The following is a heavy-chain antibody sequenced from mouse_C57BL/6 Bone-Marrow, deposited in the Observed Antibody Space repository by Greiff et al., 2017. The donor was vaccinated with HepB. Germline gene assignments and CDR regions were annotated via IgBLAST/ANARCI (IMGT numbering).Heavy chain of an antibody. CDR1: GYTFTSYW. V-gene: IGHV1-55*01. J-gene: IGHJ4*01. Sequence: VQLQQPGAELVKPGASVKMSCKASGYTFTSYWITWVKQRPGQGLEWIGDIYPGSGSTNYNEKFKNKATLTVDTSSSTAYMQLSSLTSEDSAVYYCARPYYYGSSLPYAMDYWGQGTSVTVSS. CDR2: IYPGSGST. CDR3: ARPYYYGSSLPYAMDY. D-gene: IGHD1-1*01.